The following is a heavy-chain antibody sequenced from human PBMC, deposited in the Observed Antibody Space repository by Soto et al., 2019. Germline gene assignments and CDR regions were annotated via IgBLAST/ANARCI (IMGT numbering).Heavy chain of an antibody. V-gene: IGHV4-34*01. J-gene: IGHJ4*02. CDR3: ARTSRFDY. D-gene: IGHD6-6*01. CDR1: GVSLSNYY. CDR2: INHSGST. Sequence: QVLLQQWGAGLLKPSETLSLTCAVYGVSLSNYYWSWIRQPPGKGLEWIGEINHSGSTNYNPSLNSRVTLSVDTSKNQFSLNLSSVTAADTAVYYCARTSRFDYWGQGTLVTVSS.